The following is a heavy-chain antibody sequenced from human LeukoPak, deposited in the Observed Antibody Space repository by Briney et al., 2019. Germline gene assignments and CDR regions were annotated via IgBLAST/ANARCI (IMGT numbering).Heavy chain of an antibody. D-gene: IGHD6-13*01. CDR3: ARAKLAAGSGRYAFDI. J-gene: IGHJ3*02. CDR2: IKQDGSEK. CDR1: GFTFSSYW. Sequence: GGSLRLSCAASGFTFSSYWMSWVRQAPGKGLEWVANIKQDGSEKYYVDSVKGRFTISRDNAKNSLYLQMNSLRAEDTAVYYCARAKLAAGSGRYAFDIWGQGTMVTVSS. V-gene: IGHV3-7*01.